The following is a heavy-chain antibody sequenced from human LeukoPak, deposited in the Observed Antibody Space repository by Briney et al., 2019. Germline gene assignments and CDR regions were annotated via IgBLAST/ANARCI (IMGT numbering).Heavy chain of an antibody. CDR2: ISGSGGST. Sequence: GGSLRLSCAASGFTFSSYAMSWVRQAPGKGLEWVSAISGSGGSTYYADSVKGRFTISRDNSKNTLYLQMNSLRAEDTAVYYCARDGRATVTFDYWGQGTLVTVSS. D-gene: IGHD4-17*01. V-gene: IGHV3-23*01. CDR3: ARDGRATVTFDY. J-gene: IGHJ4*02. CDR1: GFTFSSYA.